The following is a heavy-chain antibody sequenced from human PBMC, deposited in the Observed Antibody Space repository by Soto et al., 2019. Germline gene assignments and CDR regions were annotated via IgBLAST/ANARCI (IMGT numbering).Heavy chain of an antibody. CDR2: IYYSGST. Sequence: SETLSLTCTVSGGSISSGGYYWSWIRQHPGKGLEWIGYIYYSGSTYYNPSLKSRVTISVDTSKKQFSLKLSSVTAADTAVYYCAREAVAGIGPPPGWFDPWGQGTLVTVSS. J-gene: IGHJ5*02. V-gene: IGHV4-31*03. CDR1: GGSISSGGYY. D-gene: IGHD6-19*01. CDR3: AREAVAGIGPPPGWFDP.